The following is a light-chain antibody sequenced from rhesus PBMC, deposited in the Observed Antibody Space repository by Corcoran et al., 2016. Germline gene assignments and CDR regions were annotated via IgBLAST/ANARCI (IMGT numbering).Light chain of an antibody. J-gene: IGLJ1*01. CDR2: EVN. CDR1: SNDIGGYNY. CDR3: SSYAGSSNYI. Sequence: QAALTQPHSVSGSPGQSVTISCTGTSNDIGGYNYVSWYQQHPGTAPKLMTYEVNKRPSGVSDRFSGSKSGNTASLTISGLRAEDEADYYCSSYAGSSNYIFGAGTRLTVL. V-gene: IGLV2-32*02.